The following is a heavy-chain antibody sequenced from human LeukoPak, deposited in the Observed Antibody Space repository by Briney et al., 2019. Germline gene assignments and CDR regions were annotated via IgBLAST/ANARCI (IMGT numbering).Heavy chain of an antibody. CDR1: GYTFTGCF. CDR2: INPNSGGT. J-gene: IGHJ4*02. Sequence: GASVKVSCKASGYTFTGCFVHWVRQAPGQGLEWMGLINPNSGGTNYAQKFQGRVTMTRDTSINTVYKELSRLRSDDTAVYYCARDGYSYGIFDYWGQGTLVTVSS. CDR3: ARDGYSYGIFDY. D-gene: IGHD5-18*01. V-gene: IGHV1-2*02.